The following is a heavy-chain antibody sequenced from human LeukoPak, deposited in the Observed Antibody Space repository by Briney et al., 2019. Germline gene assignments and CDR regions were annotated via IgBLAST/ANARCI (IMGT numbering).Heavy chain of an antibody. CDR3: ARDLGNDLRFLDWGMFG. V-gene: IGHV1-69*04. CDR1: GGTFSSYT. CDR2: MIPILGIA. Sequence: GASVKVSCKASGGTFSSYTISWVRQAPGQGLEWMGRMIPILGIANYAQKFQGRVTITADKSTSTAYMELSSLRSEDTAVYYCARDLGNDLRFLDWGMFGWGQGTPASVSS. J-gene: IGHJ4*02. D-gene: IGHD3-3*01.